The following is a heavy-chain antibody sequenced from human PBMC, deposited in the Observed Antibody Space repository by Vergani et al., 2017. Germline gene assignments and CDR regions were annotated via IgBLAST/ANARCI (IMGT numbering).Heavy chain of an antibody. J-gene: IGHJ2*01. D-gene: IGHD3-16*01. Sequence: QMQLQESGPGLVKASETLSLTCTVSGDSIISRSYYWGWIRKPPGKGLEWVGSIYNIGNGDSNSSLKSRVTISADTSKNQFSLRLTSVTAADTAVYYCASGKYYSDSTSHFRGRYFDVWGRGTLVTVPS. CDR1: GDSIISRSYY. CDR3: ASGKYYSDSTSHFRGRYFDV. V-gene: IGHV4-39*01. CDR2: IYNIGNG.